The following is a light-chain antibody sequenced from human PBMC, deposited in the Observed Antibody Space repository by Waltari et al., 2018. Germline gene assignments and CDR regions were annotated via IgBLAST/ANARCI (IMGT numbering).Light chain of an antibody. CDR1: QRISSD. Sequence: DIQMTQSPSSLSASVRDRVTSTCRARQRISSDLNWYQQKPGKAHKLLIYAASSLQSGVPSRFSGSGSGTDFTLTISSLQPEDFATYYCQQSYSTPRTFGQGTKVEIK. CDR2: AAS. CDR3: QQSYSTPRT. J-gene: IGKJ1*01. V-gene: IGKV1-39*01.